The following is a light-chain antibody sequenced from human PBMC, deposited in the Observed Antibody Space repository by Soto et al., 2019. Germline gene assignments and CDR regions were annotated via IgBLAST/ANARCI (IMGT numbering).Light chain of an antibody. V-gene: IGKV3-20*01. CDR1: QSVTTR. Sequence: EIVLTQSPDTLSLSPGGRATLSCRASQSVTTRLAWYQQKPGQPPRLLISGASGRASGVPVRISGSGSGTDFTPTIRRLGPEDFAMYYCQQDGGSPNTFGLGTRLEVK. J-gene: IGKJ5*01. CDR2: GAS. CDR3: QQDGGSPNT.